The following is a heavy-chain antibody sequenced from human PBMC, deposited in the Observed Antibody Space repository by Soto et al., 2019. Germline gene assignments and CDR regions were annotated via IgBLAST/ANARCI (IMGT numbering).Heavy chain of an antibody. CDR2: IFPGDSDT. CDR3: AAGYTTGPDAFDI. J-gene: IGHJ3*02. D-gene: IGHD6-13*01. CDR1: GYQFANYW. V-gene: IGHV5-51*01. Sequence: XASLKISCKGTGYQFANYWIGWVRQMPGKGLEWMGMIFPGDSDTKNSPSLQGQITMSVDKSDSSAYLQWRSLKASDTAMYYCAAGYTTGPDAFDIWGQGTMVTVS.